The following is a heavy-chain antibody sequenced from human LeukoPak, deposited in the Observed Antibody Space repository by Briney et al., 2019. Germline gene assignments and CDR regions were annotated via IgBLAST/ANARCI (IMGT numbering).Heavy chain of an antibody. CDR2: IYSGGST. V-gene: IGHV3-66*01. CDR3: ARGLIGGYDFDPFDY. CDR1: GFTVSSNY. D-gene: IGHD5-12*01. J-gene: IGHJ4*02. Sequence: GGSLRLSCAASGFTVSSNYMSWVRQAPGKGLEWVSVIYSGGSTYYADSVKGRFTISRDNSKNTLYLQMNSLRAEDTAVYYCARGLIGGYDFDPFDYWGQGTLVTVSS.